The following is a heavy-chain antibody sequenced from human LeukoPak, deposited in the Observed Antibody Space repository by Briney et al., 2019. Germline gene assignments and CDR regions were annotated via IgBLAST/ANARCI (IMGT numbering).Heavy chain of an antibody. CDR3: ATNKDWAEAD. CDR1: DGSIRTYY. V-gene: IGHV4-59*03. CDR2: IYYRGDI. D-gene: IGHD3/OR15-3a*01. Sequence: PSEPLSLPCSVSDGSIRTYYWSWIRQSPGQGLEWIGNIYYRGDINYNPSLKSRVIISIDTSKNQFSLKVTSLTAADTAVYYCATNKDWAEADWGQGTLVIVSS. J-gene: IGHJ4*02.